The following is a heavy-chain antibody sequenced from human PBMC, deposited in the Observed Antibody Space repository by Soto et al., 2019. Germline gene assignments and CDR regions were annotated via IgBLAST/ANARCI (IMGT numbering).Heavy chain of an antibody. V-gene: IGHV1-8*01. CDR1: GYTFTSFD. D-gene: IGHD2-15*01. J-gene: IGHJ6*02. CDR3: ARGNSGYCSGGTCYFFRYGMDV. CDR2: MNPNSGST. Sequence: QVQLVQSGAEEKKHGASVKVSCKASGYTFTSFDFNWVRQATGQGLEWMGWMNPNSGSTGYAQKFQGRVTMTRNTSISTAYMELSSLRSEDTAVYYCARGNSGYCSGGTCYFFRYGMDVWGRGTTVTVSS.